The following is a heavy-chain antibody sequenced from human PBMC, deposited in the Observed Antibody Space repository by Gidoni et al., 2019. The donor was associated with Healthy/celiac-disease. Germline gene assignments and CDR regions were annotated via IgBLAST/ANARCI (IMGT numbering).Heavy chain of an antibody. D-gene: IGHD6-19*01. J-gene: IGHJ4*02. CDR3: AKDSSHLGYSSGWSRCYFDY. CDR1: GFTFDDYA. CDR2: IRWNSGSI. V-gene: IGHV3-9*01. Sequence: EVQLVESGGGLVQPGRSLRLSCAASGFTFDDYAMHWVRQAPGKGLEWVSGIRWNSGSIGYADAVKGRFTISRDNAKNSLYLQMNSLRAEDTALYYCAKDSSHLGYSSGWSRCYFDYWGQGTLVTVSS.